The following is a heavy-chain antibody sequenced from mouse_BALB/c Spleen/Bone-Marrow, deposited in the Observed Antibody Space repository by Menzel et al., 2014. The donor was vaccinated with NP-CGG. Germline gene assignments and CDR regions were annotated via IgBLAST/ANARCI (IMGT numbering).Heavy chain of an antibody. CDR2: IDPANVNT. J-gene: IGHJ2*01. Sequence: VQLQQSGAELVKPGASVKLSCTASGFNIKDTYMHWVKLRPEQGLEWIGRIDPANVNTKYDPKFQGKATITADTSSNTAYLQLSSLTSEDTAVYYCASYVYGYYFDYWGQGTTLTVSS. D-gene: IGHD1-1*01. CDR3: ASYVYGYYFDY. V-gene: IGHV14-3*02. CDR1: GFNIKDTY.